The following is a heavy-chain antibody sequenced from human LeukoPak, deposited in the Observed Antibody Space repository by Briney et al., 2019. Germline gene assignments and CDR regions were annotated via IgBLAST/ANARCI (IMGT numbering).Heavy chain of an antibody. V-gene: IGHV1-2*02. Sequence: GASVKVSCKASGYSFTGCYMHWVRQAPGQGLEWMGWINPSSGDTNYAQKFQGRVTMTRDTSISTAYMELSRLRSDDTAVYYCAKNPYEYYFDYWGQGTPVTVSS. D-gene: IGHD5-12*01. CDR3: AKNPYEYYFDY. CDR2: INPSSGDT. J-gene: IGHJ4*02. CDR1: GYSFTGCY.